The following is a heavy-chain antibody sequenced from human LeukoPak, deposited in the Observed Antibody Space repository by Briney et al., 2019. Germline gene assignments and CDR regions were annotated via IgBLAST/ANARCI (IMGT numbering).Heavy chain of an antibody. D-gene: IGHD6-13*01. CDR1: GFTFSSYA. CDR2: ISGSGGST. Sequence: GGSLRLSCAASGFTFSSYAMSWVRQAPGKGLEWVSAISGSGGSTYYADSVKGRFTISRDNSKNTLYLQMNSLRAEDTAVYYCAKDRISAAGRGDCLDPWGQGTLVTVSS. V-gene: IGHV3-23*01. CDR3: AKDRISAAGRGDCLDP. J-gene: IGHJ5*02.